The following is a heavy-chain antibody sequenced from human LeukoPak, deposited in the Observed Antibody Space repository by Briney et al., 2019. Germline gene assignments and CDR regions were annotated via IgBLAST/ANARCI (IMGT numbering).Heavy chain of an antibody. J-gene: IGHJ6*02. Sequence: GGSLRLSCAASGFTFSSYAMSWVRQAPGEGLEWVSAISGSGGSTYYADSVKGRFTISRDNSKNTLYLQMNSLRAEDTAVYYCAKDLPLSSYYYYYGMDVWGQGTTVTVSS. CDR3: AKDLPLSSYYYYYGMDV. D-gene: IGHD6-6*01. CDR2: ISGSGGST. V-gene: IGHV3-23*01. CDR1: GFTFSSYA.